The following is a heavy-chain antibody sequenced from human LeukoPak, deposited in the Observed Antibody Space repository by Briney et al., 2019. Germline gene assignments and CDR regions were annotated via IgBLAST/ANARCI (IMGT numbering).Heavy chain of an antibody. V-gene: IGHV1-8*01. D-gene: IGHD4-17*01. Sequence: ASVKVSCKASGYTFTSYGINWVRQATGQGLEWMGWMNPNSGNTGYAQKFQGRVTMTRNTSISTAYMELSSLRSEDTAVYYCARQTVTTYYYYGMDVWGQGTTVTVSS. CDR2: MNPNSGNT. CDR3: ARQTVTTYYYYGMDV. J-gene: IGHJ6*02. CDR1: GYTFTSYG.